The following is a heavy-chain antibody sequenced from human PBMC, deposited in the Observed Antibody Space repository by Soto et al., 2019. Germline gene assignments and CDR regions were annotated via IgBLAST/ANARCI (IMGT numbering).Heavy chain of an antibody. CDR1: GCSINSGRHA. V-gene: IGHV4-30-2*01. Sequence: SETLSLTFAGSGCSINSGRHAWSWILHPPGKALEWLGYIYSTGSTYYNPSLKSRVTISVDRSKNQFSLKLSSVTAADTAVYYCARVPDRWGQGTLVTVS. J-gene: IGHJ5*02. CDR2: IYSTGST. D-gene: IGHD2-2*01. CDR3: ARVPDR.